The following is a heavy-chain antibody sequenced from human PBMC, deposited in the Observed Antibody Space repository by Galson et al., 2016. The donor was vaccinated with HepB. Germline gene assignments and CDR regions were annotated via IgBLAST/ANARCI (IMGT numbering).Heavy chain of an antibody. J-gene: IGHJ6*02. D-gene: IGHD5-24*01. CDR1: GGTFSTYA. CDR3: ARDYPVFIQLVSLAARLDV. V-gene: IGHV1-69*04. Sequence: SVKVSCKASGGTFSTYAFSWVRQAPGQGLEWVGRSVPILGMANYAQKFKGRVTITADKSTNTSYMELSSLRSDDTAVYYCARDYPVFIQLVSLAARLDVWGQGTTVTVSS. CDR2: SVPILGMA.